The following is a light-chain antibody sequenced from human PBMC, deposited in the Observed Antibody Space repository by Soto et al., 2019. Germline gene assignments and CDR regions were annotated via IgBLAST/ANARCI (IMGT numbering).Light chain of an antibody. V-gene: IGKV3-15*01. Sequence: EIVMTQSPAMPSVSPGERATLSCRASQNVNNRLAWYQQKAGQPPRLLIYGASTRATGIPARFSGSGSGTEFTLTISSLQSEDLAVFYCQHFNSWPLLFGQGTKVDIK. CDR1: QNVNNR. CDR3: QHFNSWPLL. J-gene: IGKJ1*01. CDR2: GAS.